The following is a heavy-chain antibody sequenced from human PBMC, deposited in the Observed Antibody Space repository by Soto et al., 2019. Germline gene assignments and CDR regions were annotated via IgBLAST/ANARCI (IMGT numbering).Heavy chain of an antibody. CDR1: GFTFSRYG. CDR3: AKDRIPGYSYGTPIDY. J-gene: IGHJ4*02. V-gene: IGHV3-30*18. CDR2: ISYDGSNK. D-gene: IGHD5-18*01. Sequence: GGSLRLSCAASGFTFSRYGMHWVRQAPGKGLEWVAVISYDGSNKYYADSVKGRFTISRDNSKNTLYLQMNSLRAEDTAVYYCAKDRIPGYSYGTPIDYWGQGTLVTVSS.